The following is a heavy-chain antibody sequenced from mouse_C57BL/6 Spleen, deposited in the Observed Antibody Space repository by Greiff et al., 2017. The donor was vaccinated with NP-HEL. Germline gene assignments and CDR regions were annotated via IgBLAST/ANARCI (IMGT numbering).Heavy chain of an antibody. D-gene: IGHD2-5*01. Sequence: EVQLQQSGAELVRPGASVKLSCTASGFNIKDDYMHWVKQRPEQGLEWIGWIDPENGDTEYASKFQGKATITADTSSNTAYLQLSSLTSEDTAVYYCTTGIYSNWGQGTSVTVSS. CDR2: IDPENGDT. CDR3: TTGIYSN. V-gene: IGHV14-4*01. J-gene: IGHJ4*01. CDR1: GFNIKDDY.